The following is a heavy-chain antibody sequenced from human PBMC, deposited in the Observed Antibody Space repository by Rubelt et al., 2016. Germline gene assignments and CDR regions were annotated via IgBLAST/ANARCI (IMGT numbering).Heavy chain of an antibody. CDR3: ARAPATVPEIVVDGFDI. CDR1: GGSFSGYY. Sequence: QVQLQQWGAGLLKPSQTLSLTCAVYGGSFSGYYWSWIRQPPGKGLEWIGEINHRGSTTYNPSLKSRVTISVDTSKNQFSLKLSSVTAADTAGYYCARAPATVPEIVVDGFDIWGQGTMVTVSS. V-gene: IGHV4-34*01. CDR2: INHRGST. J-gene: IGHJ3*02. D-gene: IGHD2-21*01.